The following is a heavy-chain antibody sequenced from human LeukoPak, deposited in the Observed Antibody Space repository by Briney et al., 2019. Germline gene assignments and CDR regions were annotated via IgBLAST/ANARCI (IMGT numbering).Heavy chain of an antibody. Sequence: KTGGSLRLSCAASGFTFNDYYMSWIRQAPGKGLEWVAYISSSGSTIYYADSVKDRFTISRDNAKNSLYLQMNSLRAEDTAVYYCARTSSPYYDFWSGYLDLDYWGQGTLVTVSS. CDR3: ARTSSPYYDFWSGYLDLDY. J-gene: IGHJ4*02. CDR2: ISSSGSTI. D-gene: IGHD3-3*01. V-gene: IGHV3-11*01. CDR1: GFTFNDYY.